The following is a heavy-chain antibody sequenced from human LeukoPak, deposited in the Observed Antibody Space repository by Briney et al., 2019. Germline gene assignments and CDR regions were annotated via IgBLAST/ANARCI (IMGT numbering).Heavy chain of an antibody. CDR2: ISGSGGST. Sequence: GRSLRLSCAASGFTFDDYDMHWVRQAPGKGLEWVSAISGSGGSTYYADSVKGRFTISRDNSKNTLYLQMNSLRAEDTAVYYCAKELADYYDSSGYPGKGAFDIWGQGTMVTVSS. J-gene: IGHJ3*02. CDR3: AKELADYYDSSGYPGKGAFDI. D-gene: IGHD3-22*01. CDR1: GFTFDDYD. V-gene: IGHV3-23*01.